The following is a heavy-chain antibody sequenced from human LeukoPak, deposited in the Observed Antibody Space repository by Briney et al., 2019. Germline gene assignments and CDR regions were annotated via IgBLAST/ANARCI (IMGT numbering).Heavy chain of an antibody. V-gene: IGHV3-49*04. CDR2: VTSKAYGGTA. J-gene: IGHJ4*02. Sequence: PGGSLRLSCTGSGFNFGEFAVNWVRRAPGKGLEWVGLVTSKAYGGTAEYAASVRGRFTISRDDPKSIAYLQLTSLRSEDTAVYFCTREVERGGSYWGGDYWGQGTLVTVSS. CDR1: GFNFGEFA. D-gene: IGHD1-26*01. CDR3: TREVERGGSYWGGDY.